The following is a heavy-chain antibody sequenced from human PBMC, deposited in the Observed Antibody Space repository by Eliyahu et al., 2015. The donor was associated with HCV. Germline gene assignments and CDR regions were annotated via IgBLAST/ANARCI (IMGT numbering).Heavy chain of an antibody. CDR1: GGSFSGYY. Sequence: QVQLQQWGAGLLKPSETLSLTCXXXGGSFSGYYWSWIRQPPGKGLEWIGEINHSGSTNYNPSLKSRVTISVDTSKNQFSLKLSSVTAADTAVYYCAGPLAPGEDAFDIWGQGTMVTVSS. J-gene: IGHJ3*02. CDR2: INHSGST. CDR3: AGPLAPGEDAFDI. V-gene: IGHV4-34*01. D-gene: IGHD1-14*01.